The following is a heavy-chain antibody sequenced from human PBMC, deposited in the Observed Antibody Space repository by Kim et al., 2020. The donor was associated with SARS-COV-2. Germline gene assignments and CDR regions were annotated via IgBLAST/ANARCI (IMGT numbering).Heavy chain of an antibody. J-gene: IGHJ4*02. CDR2: ST. CDR3: ARQWLVHFDY. D-gene: IGHD6-19*01. Sequence: STYYNPSLKSRVTISVDTSKNQFSLKLSSVTAADTAVYYCARQWLVHFDYWGQGTLVTVSS. V-gene: IGHV4-39*01.